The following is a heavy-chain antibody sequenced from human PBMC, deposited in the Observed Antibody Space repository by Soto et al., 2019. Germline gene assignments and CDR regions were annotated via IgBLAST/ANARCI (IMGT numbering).Heavy chain of an antibody. CDR1: GGSISSYY. J-gene: IGHJ4*02. CDR2: IYHSGST. V-gene: IGHV4-59*08. D-gene: IGHD6-6*01. Sequence: PSETLSLTCTVSGGSISSYYWSWIRQPPGKGLEWIGYIYHSGSTNYNPSLKSRVTISVDTSKNQFSLKLSSVTAADTAVYYCARMAYSSSYYFDYWGQGTLVTVSS. CDR3: ARMAYSSSYYFDY.